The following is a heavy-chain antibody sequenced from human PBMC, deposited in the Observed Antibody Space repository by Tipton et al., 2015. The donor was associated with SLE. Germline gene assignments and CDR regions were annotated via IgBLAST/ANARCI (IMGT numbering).Heavy chain of an antibody. D-gene: IGHD1-7*01. J-gene: IGHJ3*02. CDR1: GGSISPYY. CDR2: IYYSGST. CDR3: ARGTSDAFDI. Sequence: TLSLTCTVPGGSISPYYWTWVRQPPGKGLEWIGFIYYSGSTNYNPSLKSRVTISLDTSKNQFSLKLSSVTAAATAVYYCARGTSDAFDIWGQGTMVTVSS. V-gene: IGHV4-59*12.